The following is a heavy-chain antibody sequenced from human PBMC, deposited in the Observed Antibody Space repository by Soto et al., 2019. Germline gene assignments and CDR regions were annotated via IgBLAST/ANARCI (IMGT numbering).Heavy chain of an antibody. CDR3: ARDRDYDFWSGYYIGAYYYYYGMDV. CDR1: GYTFTSYG. D-gene: IGHD3-3*01. V-gene: IGHV1-18*04. CDR2: ISAYNGNT. J-gene: IGHJ6*02. Sequence: ASVKVSCKASGYTFTSYGISWVRQAPGQGLEWMGWISAYNGNTNYAQKLQGRVTMTTDTSTSTAYMELRSLRSDDTAVYYCARDRDYDFWSGYYIGAYYYYYGMDVWGQGTTVTVSS.